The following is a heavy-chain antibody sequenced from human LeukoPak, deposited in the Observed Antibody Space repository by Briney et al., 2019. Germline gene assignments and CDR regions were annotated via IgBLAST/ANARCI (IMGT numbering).Heavy chain of an antibody. J-gene: IGHJ2*01. D-gene: IGHD5-12*01. Sequence: ASVQVSCKASGYTFTDYYMHWVRQAPGQGLEWMGSINPNNGGTNSAQRFQGRVTMTRDTSIATAYMDLSSLRPDDTAVYYCARGGPSQVATVYWFFDLWGRGTLVTVSS. CDR1: GYTFTDYY. V-gene: IGHV1-2*02. CDR3: ARGGPSQVATVYWFFDL. CDR2: INPNNGGT.